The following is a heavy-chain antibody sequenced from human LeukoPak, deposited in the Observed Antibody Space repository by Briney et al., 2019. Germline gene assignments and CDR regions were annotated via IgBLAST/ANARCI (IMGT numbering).Heavy chain of an antibody. Sequence: GGSLRLSCAASGFTFSSYSMNWVRQAPGKGLEWVSSISSSSSYIYYADSVKGRFTISRDNAKNSLYLQMNSLRAEDTAVYYCARDPPHPHYYGSGSSDYWGQGTLVTVSS. CDR3: ARDPPHPHYYGSGSSDY. J-gene: IGHJ4*02. V-gene: IGHV3-21*01. CDR1: GFTFSSYS. D-gene: IGHD3-10*01. CDR2: ISSSSSYI.